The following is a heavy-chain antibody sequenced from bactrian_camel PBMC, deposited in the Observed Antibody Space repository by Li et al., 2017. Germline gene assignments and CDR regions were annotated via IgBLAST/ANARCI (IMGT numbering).Heavy chain of an antibody. CDR3: AADEYNLGLARSYTY. V-gene: IGHV3S53*01. D-gene: IGHD5*01. CDR2: MDSDGSV. Sequence: VQLVESGGGSVQAGGSLRLSCEASRYGRGCMGWFRHFPGKEREGVAVMDSDGSVTYADSVKDRFTISKDNAKNTLYLQMNSLKPEDTAMYYCAADEYNLGLARSYTYWGQGTQVTVS. J-gene: IGHJ4*01. CDR1: RYGRGC.